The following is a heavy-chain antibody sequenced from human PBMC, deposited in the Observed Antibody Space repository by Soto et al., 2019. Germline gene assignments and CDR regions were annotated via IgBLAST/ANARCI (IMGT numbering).Heavy chain of an antibody. CDR2: IWYDGSNK. CDR3: ARDRFGELKVGYYDYGMDV. J-gene: IGHJ6*02. V-gene: IGHV3-33*01. CDR1: GFTFSSYG. D-gene: IGHD3-10*01. Sequence: QVQLVESGGGVVQPGRSLRLSCAASGFTFSSYGMHWVRQAPGKGLEWVAVIWYDGSNKYYADSVKGRFTISRDNSKNTLYLQMNSLRAEDTAVYYWARDRFGELKVGYYDYGMDVWGQGTTVTVSS.